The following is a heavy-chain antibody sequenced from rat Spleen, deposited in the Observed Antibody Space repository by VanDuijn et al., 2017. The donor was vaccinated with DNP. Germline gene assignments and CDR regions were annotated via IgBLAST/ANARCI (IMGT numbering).Heavy chain of an antibody. CDR2: ISTCGGNT. CDR1: GFTFGDFY. D-gene: IGHD2-1*01. V-gene: IGHV5S13*01. J-gene: IGHJ2*01. Sequence: EVQLVESGGGLVQPGRSLKLSCVASGFTFGDFYMAWVRQAPTKGLEWVASISTCGGNTYYRDSVTGRFTTARDNAKNTQYLQMASLRSEDTATYYCARQIPTYYFDYWGQGVRVTVSS. CDR3: ARQIPTYYFDY.